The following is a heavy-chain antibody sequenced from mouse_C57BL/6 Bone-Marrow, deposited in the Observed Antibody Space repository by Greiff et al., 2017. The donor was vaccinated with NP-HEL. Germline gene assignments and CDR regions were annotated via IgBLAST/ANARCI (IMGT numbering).Heavy chain of an antibody. CDR2: IHPSDSDT. CDR1: GYTFTSYW. V-gene: IGHV1-74*01. J-gene: IGHJ3*01. Sequence: QVQLQQPGAELVKPGASVKVSCKASGYTFTSYWMHWVEQRPGQGLEWIGRIHPSDSDTNYNQKFKSKATLTVDKSSSTAYMQLSSLTSEDSAVYYCAPHYGYDGPWFAYWGQGTLVTVSA. D-gene: IGHD2-2*01. CDR3: APHYGYDGPWFAY.